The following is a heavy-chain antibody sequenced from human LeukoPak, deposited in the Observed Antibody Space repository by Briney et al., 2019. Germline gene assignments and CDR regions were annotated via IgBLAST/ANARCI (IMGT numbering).Heavy chain of an antibody. V-gene: IGHV1-18*01. J-gene: IGHJ3*02. CDR1: GGTFSSYA. CDR3: ARDRPPSAFDI. Sequence: GASVKVSCKASGGTFSSYAISWVRRAPGQGLEWMGWIGAYNGNTHYAQKLQDRVIMTTETSTSTAFMELRSLRSDDTAVYFCARDRPPSAFDIWGQGTMDTVSS. CDR2: IGAYNGNT.